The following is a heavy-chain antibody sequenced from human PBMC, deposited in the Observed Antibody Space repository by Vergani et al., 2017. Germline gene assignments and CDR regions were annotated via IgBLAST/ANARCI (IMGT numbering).Heavy chain of an antibody. V-gene: IGHV3-30*02. D-gene: IGHD6-19*01. CDR3: AKDLVVAGTLEYYFDY. Sequence: QVQLVESGGGLVKPGGSLRLSCAASGFTFSSYSMNWVRQAPGKGLEWVAFIRDDESRKYYADSVKGRFTISRDNSKNTLYLQMNSLRAEDTAVYYCAKDLVVAGTLEYYFDYWGQGTLVTVSS. CDR2: IRDDESRK. J-gene: IGHJ4*02. CDR1: GFTFSSYS.